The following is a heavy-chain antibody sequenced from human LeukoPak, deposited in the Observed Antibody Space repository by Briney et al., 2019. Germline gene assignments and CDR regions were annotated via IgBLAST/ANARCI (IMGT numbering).Heavy chain of an antibody. CDR3: ARGTITIFGVVQGWFDR. CDR1: GESFHGYY. CDR2: INDGGST. J-gene: IGHJ5*02. Sequence: SETLSLTCSVYGESFHGYYWTWIRQAPGKGLEWIGQINDGGSTRYNSSLESRVTMSVDTSKNQFSLKLTSVTATDTAVYYCARGTITIFGVVQGWFDRWGQGTLVTVSS. D-gene: IGHD3-3*01. V-gene: IGHV4-34*01.